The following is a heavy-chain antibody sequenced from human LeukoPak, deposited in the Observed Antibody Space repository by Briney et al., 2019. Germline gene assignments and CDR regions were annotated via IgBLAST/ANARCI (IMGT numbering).Heavy chain of an antibody. J-gene: IGHJ4*02. Sequence: GGSLRLSCAAPGFTFSSYGMHWVRQAPGKGLEWVAVIWYDGSNKYYADSVKGRFTISRDNSKNTLYLQMNSLRAEDTAVYYCAKDPFNGDYVPYDYWGQGTLVTVSS. CDR2: IWYDGSNK. CDR1: GFTFSSYG. CDR3: AKDPFNGDYVPYDY. D-gene: IGHD4-17*01. V-gene: IGHV3-33*06.